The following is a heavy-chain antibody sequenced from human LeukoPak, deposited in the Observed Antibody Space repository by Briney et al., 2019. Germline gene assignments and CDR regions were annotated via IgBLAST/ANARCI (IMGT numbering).Heavy chain of an antibody. D-gene: IGHD2-2*01. CDR2: ISPSCRYT. V-gene: IGHV3-21*01. CDR1: GFTLSNYD. Sequence: GGSVRLSCAASGFTLSNYDMNWVRQAPGKGLEWVSSISPSCRYTYYKDSVRGRFTISRDDPKNTLYLEMKRLSAEDSAVYYCARADCSSSTCYLRRSWFDPGGEETRVSVS. J-gene: IGHJ5*02. CDR3: ARADCSSSTCYLRRSWFDP.